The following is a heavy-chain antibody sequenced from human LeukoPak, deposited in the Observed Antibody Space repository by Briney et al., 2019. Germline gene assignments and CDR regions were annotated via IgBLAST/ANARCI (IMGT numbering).Heavy chain of an antibody. D-gene: IGHD6-13*01. J-gene: IGHJ4*02. CDR1: GFSVGSNY. CDR3: VRVRSSSWYFDL. Sequence: GGSLRLSCAASGFSVGSNYMNWVRQAPGKGLEWVSILFGSGRTYYGDSVKGRFTISRDNSKNTLFLQMSNLRSEDTAVYCCVRVRSSSWYFDLWGQGTRVTVSS. CDR2: LFGSGRT. V-gene: IGHV3-66*02.